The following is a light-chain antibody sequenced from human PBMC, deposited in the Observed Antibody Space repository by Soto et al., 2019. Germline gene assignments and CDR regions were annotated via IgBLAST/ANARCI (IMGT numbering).Light chain of an antibody. CDR3: QQYYSTPT. V-gene: IGKV4-1*01. CDR1: QSLLLRSNSENY. J-gene: IGKJ5*01. CDR2: WAS. Sequence: DIVMTQSPDSLAVSLGERGTINCKSSQSLLLRSNSENYLAWYQVKPGQPPKLLIYWASTRESGVPDRFGGSGSGTDFTLTISSLQDEDVAVYYCQQYYSTPTFGQGTRLEIK.